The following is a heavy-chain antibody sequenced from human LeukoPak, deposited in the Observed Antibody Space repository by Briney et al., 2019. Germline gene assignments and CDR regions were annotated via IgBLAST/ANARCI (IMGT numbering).Heavy chain of an antibody. CDR2: ISDNAYST. Sequence: GRSLRLSCAASGLTFSSYGMSWVRQAPGKGLEWVSGISDNAYSTDYADSVKGRFTISRDNSKNTLYLQMNSLRAEDTAVYYCAKSPGSLGGNWGQGTLVTVSS. J-gene: IGHJ4*02. CDR1: GLTFSSYG. CDR3: AKSPGSLGGN. D-gene: IGHD3-10*01. V-gene: IGHV3-23*01.